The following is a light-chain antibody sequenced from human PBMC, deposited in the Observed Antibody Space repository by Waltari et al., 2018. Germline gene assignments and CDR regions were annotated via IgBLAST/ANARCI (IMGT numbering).Light chain of an antibody. J-gene: IGKJ1*01. CDR3: QKYGSLPAT. CDR2: DAS. CDR1: QSVRRF. Sequence: EIVLTQSPGTLSLSAGERPSLPCMASQSVRRFLAWYQQKPGQAPRLLIYDASSRATGIPDRFSGSGFGTDFSLTISRLEPEDFAVYYCQKYGSLPATFGQGTKVEIK. V-gene: IGKV3-20*01.